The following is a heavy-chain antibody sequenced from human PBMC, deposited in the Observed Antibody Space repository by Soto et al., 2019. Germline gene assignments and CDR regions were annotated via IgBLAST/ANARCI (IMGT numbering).Heavy chain of an antibody. D-gene: IGHD3-3*01. CDR3: ARDKNYDFWSGFAP. V-gene: IGHV3-33*01. CDR1: GFTFSSYG. J-gene: IGHJ5*02. Sequence: QVQLVESGGGVVQPGRSLRLSCAASGFTFSSYGMHCVRQAPGKGLEWVAVIWYDGSNKYYADSVKGRFTISRDNSKNTLYLTMNSLRTEDTEVYYCARDKNYDFWSGFAPWGQGTLVTVSS. CDR2: IWYDGSNK.